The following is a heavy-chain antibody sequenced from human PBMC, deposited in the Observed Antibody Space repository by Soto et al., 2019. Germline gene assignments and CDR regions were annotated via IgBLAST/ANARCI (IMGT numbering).Heavy chain of an antibody. J-gene: IGHJ6*02. CDR3: ARLYSTRYNSDGLDV. V-gene: IGHV4-4*02. D-gene: IGHD6-13*01. CDR2: IYHSGST. CDR1: GGSVLSTNW. Sequence: QVQLQESGPGLVKPSGTLSLSCGVFGGSVLSTNWWTWVRQPPGKGLEWIGEIYHSGSTNYNPSLKGRVTISLDKSKNQFSLHLSPMTASDTAVYYCARLYSTRYNSDGLDVWGQGTPVTVS.